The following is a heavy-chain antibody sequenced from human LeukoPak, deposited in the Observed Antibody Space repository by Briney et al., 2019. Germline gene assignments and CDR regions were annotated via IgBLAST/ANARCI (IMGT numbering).Heavy chain of an antibody. CDR2: INSDGSST. V-gene: IGHV3-74*01. CDR1: GFTFSSYW. J-gene: IGHJ4*02. CDR3: ARERGRGRDSPWFDY. D-gene: IGHD1-26*01. Sequence: GGSLRLSCAASGFTFSSYWMHWVRQAPGKGLVWVSRINSDGSSTSYADSVKGRFTISRDNSKNTLDLQMTGLRAEDTAVYYCARERGRGRDSPWFDYWGQGTLVTVSS.